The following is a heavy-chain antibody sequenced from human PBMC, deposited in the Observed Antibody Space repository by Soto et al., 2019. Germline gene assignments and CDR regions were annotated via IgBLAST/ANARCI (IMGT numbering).Heavy chain of an antibody. CDR2: MRRDGGVT. D-gene: IGHD6-19*01. CDR1: GFTFSNYG. J-gene: IGHJ4*02. Sequence: EVQLLESGGGLVQPGGSLRLSCAASGFTFSNYGMTWVRQAPGKGLAWVSGMRRDGGVTDYTDSVKGRFTSSRDISKNTLYLQMNSLRAEDTAVYYCAKIDKFNPQSSGWANRFDYGGQGTLVTVSS. V-gene: IGHV3-23*01. CDR3: AKIDKFNPQSSGWANRFDY.